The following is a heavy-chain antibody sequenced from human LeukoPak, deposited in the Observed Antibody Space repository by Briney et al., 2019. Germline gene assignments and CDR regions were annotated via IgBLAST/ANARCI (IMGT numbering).Heavy chain of an antibody. J-gene: IGHJ4*02. CDR1: GGSISSGSYY. CDR2: IYTSGST. CDR3: ARNVDTAMVLGFDY. Sequence: SQTLSLTCTVPGGSISSGSYYWSWIRQPAGKGLEWIGRIYTSGSTNYNPSLKSRVTISVDTSKNQFSLKLSSVTAADTAVYYCARNVDTAMVLGFDYWGQGTLVTVSS. V-gene: IGHV4-61*02. D-gene: IGHD5-18*01.